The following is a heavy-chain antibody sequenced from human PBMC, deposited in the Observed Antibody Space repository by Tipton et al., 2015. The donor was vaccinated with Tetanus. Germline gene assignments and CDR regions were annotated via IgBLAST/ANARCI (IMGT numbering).Heavy chain of an antibody. J-gene: IGHJ6*02. D-gene: IGHD6-19*01. CDR3: ARDVEAGWYIRGMAVDYYGMDV. CDR1: GITFSSHA. CDR2: ISNDGDNK. Sequence: SLRLSCAASGITFSSHALHWVRQAPGKGLEWVAVISNDGDNKFYADSVTGRFTISRDNSKNTLYLQMNSLRAEGTALYYCARDVEAGWYIRGMAVDYYGMDVWGQGTTVTVSS. V-gene: IGHV3-30-3*01.